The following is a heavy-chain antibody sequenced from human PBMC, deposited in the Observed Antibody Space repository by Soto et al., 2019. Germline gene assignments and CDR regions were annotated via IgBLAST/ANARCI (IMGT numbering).Heavy chain of an antibody. V-gene: IGHV1-69*02. J-gene: IGHJ4*02. CDR1: GDTFSFYT. D-gene: IGHD3-10*01. CDR2: VNPILAMS. CDR3: ATSYGSGSSPFDY. Sequence: QVQLVQSGAEVKKPGSSVKVSCKASGDTFSFYTLNWVRQAPGQGFEWVGRVNPILAMSSSAHKFQGRASXXXDXXTGTAYMELRSLRSDETAVYYCATSYGSGSSPFDYWGQGTLVTVSS.